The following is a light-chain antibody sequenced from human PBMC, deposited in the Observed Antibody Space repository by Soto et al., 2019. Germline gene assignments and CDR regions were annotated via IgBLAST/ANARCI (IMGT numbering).Light chain of an antibody. CDR1: QGINSY. CDR3: QQCYSTPPST. J-gene: IGKJ5*01. CDR2: AAS. V-gene: IGKV1-39*01. Sequence: DIQFTQSPSSLSASVGDRVTITCRASQGINSYLAWYRQKPGKAPKLLIYAASSLQSGVPSRFSGSGSGTDLTLTISSLQPEDFAIYYCQQCYSTPPSTFGQGTRLEIK.